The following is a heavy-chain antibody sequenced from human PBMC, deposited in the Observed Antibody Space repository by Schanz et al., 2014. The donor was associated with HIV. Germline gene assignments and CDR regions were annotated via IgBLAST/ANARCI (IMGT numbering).Heavy chain of an antibody. CDR2: ISGSGDST. J-gene: IGHJ4*02. Sequence: EVQLLESGGGLVQPGGSLRLSCAASGFIFSSYAMSWVRQAPGKGLEWVSAISGSGDSTYYADSVEGRFTISRDNSKNTLYLQMNSLRAEDTAVYYCAKGVLQDYYDSSGYPCWGQGTLVTVSS. CDR3: AKGVLQDYYDSSGYPC. D-gene: IGHD3-22*01. V-gene: IGHV3-23*01. CDR1: GFIFSSYA.